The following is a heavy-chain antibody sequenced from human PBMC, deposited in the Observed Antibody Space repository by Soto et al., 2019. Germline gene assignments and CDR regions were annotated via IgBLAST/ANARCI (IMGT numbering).Heavy chain of an antibody. CDR2: ISGSGGST. Sequence: PGGSLRLSCAASGFTFSSYAMSWVRQAPGKGLEWVSAISGSGGSTYYADSVKGRFTISRDNSKNTLYLQMNSLRAEDTAVYYCAKDQLSYYYDSSGYYCDYWGQGTLVTVSS. J-gene: IGHJ4*02. D-gene: IGHD3-22*01. V-gene: IGHV3-23*01. CDR1: GFTFSSYA. CDR3: AKDQLSYYYDSSGYYCDY.